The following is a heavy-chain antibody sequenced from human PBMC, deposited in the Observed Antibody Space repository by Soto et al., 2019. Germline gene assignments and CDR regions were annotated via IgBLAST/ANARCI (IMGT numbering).Heavy chain of an antibody. V-gene: IGHV1-18*01. CDR3: ERDVTKGLDV. D-gene: IGHD4-4*01. J-gene: IGHJ6*02. CDR2: INTYNGYT. Sequence: QVHLVQSGAEVKKPGASVKVSCKASGYTFTSCGISWVRQAPGQGLEWMGLINTYNGYTKYPQNFQGRVTMTTDTSTGTVYMELRSLTSDDTAVYYCERDVTKGLDVWGQGTTVTVSS. CDR1: GYTFTSCG.